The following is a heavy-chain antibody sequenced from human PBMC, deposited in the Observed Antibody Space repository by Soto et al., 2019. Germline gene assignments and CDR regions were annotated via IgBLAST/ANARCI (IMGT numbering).Heavy chain of an antibody. D-gene: IGHD1-26*01. CDR3: ARGSESGYYYGMDA. Sequence: QVQLVESGGGVVQPGRSLRLSCAASGFTFSSYGMHWVRQAPGKGLEWVAVIWYDGSNKYYADSVKGRFTISRDNSKNTLYLQMNSLRVEDTAVYHCARGSESGYYYGMDAWGQGTTVTVSS. CDR2: IWYDGSNK. CDR1: GFTFSSYG. V-gene: IGHV3-33*01. J-gene: IGHJ6*02.